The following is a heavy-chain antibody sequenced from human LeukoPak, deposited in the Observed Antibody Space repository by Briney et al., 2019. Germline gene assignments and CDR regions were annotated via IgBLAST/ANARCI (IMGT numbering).Heavy chain of an antibody. CDR2: IYYSGST. D-gene: IGHD5-12*01. CDR3: ARLSGYGLHYYYYMDV. Sequence: PSETLSLTCTVSGGSISSSSYYWGWIRQPPGKGLEWIGSIYYSGSTYYNPSHKSRVTISVDTSRNQFSLRLSSVTAADTAVYYCARLSGYGLHYYYYMDVWGKGTTVTVSS. V-gene: IGHV4-39*07. CDR1: GGSISSSSYY. J-gene: IGHJ6*03.